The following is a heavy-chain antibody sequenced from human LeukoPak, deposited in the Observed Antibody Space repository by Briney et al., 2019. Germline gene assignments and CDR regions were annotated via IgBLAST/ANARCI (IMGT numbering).Heavy chain of an antibody. CDR3: ARRPSGTHYFDY. D-gene: IGHD3-10*01. CDR2: IYYSGST. J-gene: IGHJ4*02. Sequence: PSETLSLTCAVYGGSFSGYFWTWIRQPPGKGLEWIGYIYYSGSTNYNPSLKSRVTISVDTSKNQFSLKVNSVTAADTAVYYCARRPSGTHYFDYWGQGTLVTVSS. V-gene: IGHV4-59*08. CDR1: GGSFSGYF.